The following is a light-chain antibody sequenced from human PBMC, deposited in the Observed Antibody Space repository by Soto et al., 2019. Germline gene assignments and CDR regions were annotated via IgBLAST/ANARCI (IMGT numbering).Light chain of an antibody. CDR3: QSYDNSLSGYV. Sequence: QSVLTQPPSVSGAPGQRVTISCTGSSSNIGAGYDVHWYQQLPGTAPKLLIYRNSNRPSGVPDRFSGSTSGTSASLAITGLRAEDEADYYCQSYDNSLSGYVFGTGTKLTVL. CDR2: RNS. J-gene: IGLJ1*01. CDR1: SSNIGAGYD. V-gene: IGLV1-40*01.